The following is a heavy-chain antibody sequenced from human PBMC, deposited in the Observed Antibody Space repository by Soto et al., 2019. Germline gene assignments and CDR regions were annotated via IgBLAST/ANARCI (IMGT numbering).Heavy chain of an antibody. Sequence: PGESLKISCKGSGFSFTNYWISWVRQMPGKGLEWMGNIDPVDSYANYSPSFQGHVTFSVDTSISTAYLQWSSLKASDTVMYFCARIESIARNWFDPWGQGTLVTVSS. CDR3: ARIESIARNWFDP. CDR1: GFSFTNYW. CDR2: IDPVDSYA. V-gene: IGHV5-10-1*01. D-gene: IGHD6-13*01. J-gene: IGHJ5*02.